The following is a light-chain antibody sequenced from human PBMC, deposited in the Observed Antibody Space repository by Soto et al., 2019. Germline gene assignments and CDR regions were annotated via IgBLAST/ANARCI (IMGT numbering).Light chain of an antibody. CDR2: AAS. V-gene: IGKV1-39*01. J-gene: IGKJ1*01. CDR1: QTTNNH. CDR3: QQTYTIPLT. Sequence: DIQMTQSPPSLSASVGDRVTITCRASQTTNNHLNWYQQKPGKAPKLLIYAASSLQSGVPSRFGGSGSGTDFTLTISSLQPEDFATYYCQQTYTIPLTFGQGTKVDIK.